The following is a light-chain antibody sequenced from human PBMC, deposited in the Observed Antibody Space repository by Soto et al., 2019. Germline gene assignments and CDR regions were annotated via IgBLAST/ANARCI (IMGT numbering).Light chain of an antibody. CDR2: ATS. Sequence: EIVLTQSPGPLSLSPGETATLSCRASQTVNSDYLAWFQKRPGQAPRLIIFATSRRATDIPDRFSGSWSGTDFTLAIRRLEPEDVAVYYCHQFGYSPRTLGQGTKVDI. J-gene: IGKJ1*01. CDR1: QTVNSDY. CDR3: HQFGYSPRT. V-gene: IGKV3-20*01.